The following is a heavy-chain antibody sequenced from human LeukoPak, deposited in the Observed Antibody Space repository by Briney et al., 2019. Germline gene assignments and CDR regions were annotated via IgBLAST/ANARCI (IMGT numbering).Heavy chain of an antibody. J-gene: IGHJ5*02. CDR2: IFRDGSFT. CDR3: ARLHLGDTYGSGSPNWFDP. D-gene: IGHD3-10*01. CDR1: GFAFSNYW. V-gene: IGHV3-74*01. Sequence: GGSLRLSCAASGFAFSNYWMHWVRQVPGKGLVWVSRIFRDGSFTDYADAVKGRFTLSRDNAKSSLYLQMNSLRPEDSAVYYCARLHLGDTYGSGSPNWFDPWGQGTLVTVSS.